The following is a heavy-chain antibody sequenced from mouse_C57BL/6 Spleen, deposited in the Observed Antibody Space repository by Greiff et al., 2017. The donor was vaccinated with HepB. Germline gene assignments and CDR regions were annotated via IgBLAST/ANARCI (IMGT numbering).Heavy chain of an antibody. D-gene: IGHD2-4*01. CDR3: AFYYDRWGYFDY. J-gene: IGHJ2*01. V-gene: IGHV1-78*01. CDR2: IYPRDGST. CDR1: GYTFTDHT. Sequence: VKLQESDAELVKPGASVKISCKVSGYTFTDHTIHWMKQRPEQGLEWIGYIYPRDGSTKYNEKFKGKATLTADKSSSTAYMQLNSLTSEDSAVYFCAFYYDRWGYFDYWGQGTTLTVSS.